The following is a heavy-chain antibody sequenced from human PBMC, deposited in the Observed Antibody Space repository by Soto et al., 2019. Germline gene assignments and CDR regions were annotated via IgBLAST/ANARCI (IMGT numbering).Heavy chain of an antibody. Sequence: EVQLAESGGGLVQPGGSLRLSCAASGFSFSSHWMHWIRQDPEKGLVWVSHINRDGSSTAYADSVKGRFTISRDNAKNTLYLQMDSLRADDTAVYYCAKTPISYCSSTSFYRYFDIWGQGTLVTVSS. V-gene: IGHV3-74*01. CDR3: AKTPISYCSSTSFYRYFDI. D-gene: IGHD2-2*01. CDR1: GFSFSSHW. J-gene: IGHJ4*02. CDR2: INRDGSST.